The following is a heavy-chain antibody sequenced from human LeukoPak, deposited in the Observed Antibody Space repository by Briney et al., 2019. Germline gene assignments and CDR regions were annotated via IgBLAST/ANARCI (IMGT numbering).Heavy chain of an antibody. Sequence: PPGGSLRLSCAASGFTFSSYAMSWVRQAPGKGLEWVSAISGSGGSTYYADSVKGRFTISRDNSKNTLYLQMNSLRAEDTAVYYCAKSFLNYGDFWSGSIYWGQGTLVTVSS. CDR1: GFTFSSYA. D-gene: IGHD3-3*01. J-gene: IGHJ4*02. CDR3: AKSFLNYGDFWSGSIY. V-gene: IGHV3-23*01. CDR2: ISGSGGST.